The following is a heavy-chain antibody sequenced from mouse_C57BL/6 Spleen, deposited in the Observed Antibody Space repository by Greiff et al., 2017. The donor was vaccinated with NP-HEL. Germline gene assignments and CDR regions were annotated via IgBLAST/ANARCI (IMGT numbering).Heavy chain of an antibody. CDR1: GFSLTSYG. Sequence: QVQLQQSGPGLVQPSQSLSITCTVSGFSLTSYGVHWVRQSPGKGLEWLGVIWSGGSTDYNAAFISRLSISKDNSKGQVFFKMNSLQADDTAIYYCASPGVDYGSSPFAYWGQGTLVTVSA. J-gene: IGHJ3*01. CDR3: ASPGVDYGSSPFAY. CDR2: IWSGGST. D-gene: IGHD1-1*01. V-gene: IGHV2-2*01.